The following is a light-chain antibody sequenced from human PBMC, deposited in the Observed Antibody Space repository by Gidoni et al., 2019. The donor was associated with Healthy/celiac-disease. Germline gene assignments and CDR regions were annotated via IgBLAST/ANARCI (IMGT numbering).Light chain of an antibody. CDR1: QGISSY. V-gene: IGKV1-8*01. CDR2: AAS. CDR3: QQYYSYPST. Sequence: DPVSIPCRASQGISSYLAWYQQKPGKAPKLLIYAASTLQSGVPSRFSGSGSGTDFTLTISCLQSEDFATYYCQQYYSYPSTFGQGTKVEIK. J-gene: IGKJ1*01.